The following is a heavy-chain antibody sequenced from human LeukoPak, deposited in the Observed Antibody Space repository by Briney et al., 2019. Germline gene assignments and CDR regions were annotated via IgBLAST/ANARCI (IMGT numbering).Heavy chain of an antibody. CDR2: IVGSGVST. J-gene: IGHJ4*02. Sequence: GGSLRLSCAASGFTFSSYAMSWVRQAPGKGLEWVSVIVGSGVSTYYADSVKGRFTISRDNSKNTLYLQMNTLKVEDTAVYYCAKTVEMSTIWGPFDYWGQGTLVSVSS. V-gene: IGHV3-23*01. D-gene: IGHD5-24*01. CDR3: AKTVEMSTIWGPFDY. CDR1: GFTFSSYA.